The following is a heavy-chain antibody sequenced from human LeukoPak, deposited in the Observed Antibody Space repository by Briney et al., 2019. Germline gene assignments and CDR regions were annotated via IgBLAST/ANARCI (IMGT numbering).Heavy chain of an antibody. CDR1: AFTFSNYW. D-gene: IGHD3-10*01. J-gene: IGHJ4*02. CDR2: IKQDGSEK. Sequence: PGGSLRLSCAASAFTFSNYWMNWVRQAPGKGLEGVASIKQDGSEKYYVDSVKGRFTISRDNAKNSLYLQMNSLRAEDTAVYYCASQLWFGESYFDYWGQGTLVTVSS. CDR3: ASQLWFGESYFDY. V-gene: IGHV3-7*01.